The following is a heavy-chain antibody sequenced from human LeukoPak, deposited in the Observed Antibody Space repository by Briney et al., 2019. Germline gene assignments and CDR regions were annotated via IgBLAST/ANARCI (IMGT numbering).Heavy chain of an antibody. CDR1: GMTFSNYW. V-gene: IGHV3-7*03. CDR2: INQDESQK. D-gene: IGHD1-1*01. Sequence: GGSLRLSCAASGMTFSNYWMSWVRQAPGKGLEWVATINQDESQKYYVDSVKGRFTISRDNAKNSLYLQMHSLTAEDTALYYCARYCTFRTCSGTKFDSWGPGTLVTVSS. CDR3: ARYCTFRTCSGTKFDS. J-gene: IGHJ4*02.